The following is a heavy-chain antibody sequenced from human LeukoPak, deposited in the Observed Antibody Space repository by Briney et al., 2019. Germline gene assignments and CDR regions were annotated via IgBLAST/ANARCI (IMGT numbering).Heavy chain of an antibody. D-gene: IGHD4-17*01. CDR1: GFTFDDYA. CDR2: ISWDGGST. CDR3: AKDHLYGDYDVKYYGMDV. J-gene: IGHJ6*02. V-gene: IGHV3-43D*03. Sequence: GGSLRLSCAASGFTFDDYAMHWVRQAPGKGLEWVSLISWDGGSTYYADSVKGRFTISRDNSKNSLYLQMNSLRAEDTALYYCAKDHLYGDYDVKYYGMDVWGQGTTVTVSS.